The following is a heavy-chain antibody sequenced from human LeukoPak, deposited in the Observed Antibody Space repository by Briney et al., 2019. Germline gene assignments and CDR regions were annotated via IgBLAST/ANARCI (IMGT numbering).Heavy chain of an antibody. J-gene: IGHJ5*02. CDR2: INHRGST. V-gene: IGHV4-34*01. CDR3: ARGGRGRFDP. CDR1: GGSFSGYY. D-gene: IGHD3-10*01. Sequence: PSETLSLTCAVYGGSFSGYYWSWIRQPPGKGLEWIGEINHRGSTNYNPSLKSRVTISVDTSKNQFSLKLSSVTAADTAVYYCARGGRGRFDPWGQGTLVTVSS.